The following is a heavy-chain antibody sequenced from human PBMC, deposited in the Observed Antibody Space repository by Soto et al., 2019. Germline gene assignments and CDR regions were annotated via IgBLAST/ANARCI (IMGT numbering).Heavy chain of an antibody. CDR2: INPNSGGT. V-gene: IGHV1-2*04. CDR3: ARAHCGGDCYSGVDY. Sequence: QVQLVQSGAEVKKPGASVKVSCKASGYTFTGYYMHWVRQAPGQGLEWMGWINPNSGGTNYAQKFQGWVTMTRDTSFSTAYLELSRLRSDDTAVYYWARAHCGGDCYSGVDYWGQGTLVTVSS. J-gene: IGHJ4*02. D-gene: IGHD2-21*02. CDR1: GYTFTGYY.